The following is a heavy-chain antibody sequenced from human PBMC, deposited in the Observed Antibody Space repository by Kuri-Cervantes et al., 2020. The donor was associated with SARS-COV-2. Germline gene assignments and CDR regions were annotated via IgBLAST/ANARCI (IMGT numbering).Heavy chain of an antibody. J-gene: IGHJ5*02. CDR2: ISYDGSNK. V-gene: IGHV3-30*18. CDR1: GFTFSSYG. CDR3: AKDAQPQIVLRFLEWLFRSPFDP. Sequence: GESLKISCAASGFTFSSYGMHWVRQAPGKGLEWEAVISYDGSNKYYADSVKGRFTISRDNSKNTLYLQMNSLRAEETAVYYCAKDAQPQIVLRFLEWLFRSPFDPWGQGTLVTVSS. D-gene: IGHD3-3*01.